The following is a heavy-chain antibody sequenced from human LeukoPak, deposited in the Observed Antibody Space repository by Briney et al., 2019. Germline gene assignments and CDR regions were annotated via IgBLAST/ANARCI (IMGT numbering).Heavy chain of an antibody. J-gene: IGHJ4*02. CDR2: ISDHGDDT. D-gene: IGHD1-1*01. Sequence: PGGSLRLSCAASGFTFNNYAMSWVRQAPGKGLEWVSAISDHGDDTKYAVSVKGRFTISRDNSKNTLYLQMNSLRVEDTAMYFCGKDWKLDYWGQGTLVTVSS. CDR3: GKDWKLDY. V-gene: IGHV3-23*01. CDR1: GFTFNNYA.